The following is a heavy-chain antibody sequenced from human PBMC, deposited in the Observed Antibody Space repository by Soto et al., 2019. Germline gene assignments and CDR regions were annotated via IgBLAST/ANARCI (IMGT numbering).Heavy chain of an antibody. Sequence: GGSLRLSCAASGFTFSSYAMSWVRQAPGKGLEWVSAISGSGGSTYYADSVKGRFTISRDNSKNTLYLQMNSLRAEDTAVYYCAKGFGGYSGYDWFDPWGQGTLVTVSS. V-gene: IGHV3-23*01. CDR2: ISGSGGST. CDR1: GFTFSSYA. D-gene: IGHD5-12*01. J-gene: IGHJ5*02. CDR3: AKGFGGYSGYDWFDP.